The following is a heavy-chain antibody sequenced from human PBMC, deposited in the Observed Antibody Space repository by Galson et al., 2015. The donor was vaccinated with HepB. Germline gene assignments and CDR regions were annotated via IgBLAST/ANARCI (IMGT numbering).Heavy chain of an antibody. CDR3: AKCIAAAGTAFGWFDP. V-gene: IGHV3-23*01. J-gene: IGHJ5*02. CDR2: ISGSGGST. D-gene: IGHD6-13*01. Sequence: SLRLSCAASGFTFSSYAMSWVRQAPGKGLEWVSAISGSGGSTYYADSVKGRFTISRDNSKNTLYLQMNSLRPGDTAVYYCAKCIAAAGTAFGWFDPWGQGTMVTVSS. CDR1: GFTFSSYA.